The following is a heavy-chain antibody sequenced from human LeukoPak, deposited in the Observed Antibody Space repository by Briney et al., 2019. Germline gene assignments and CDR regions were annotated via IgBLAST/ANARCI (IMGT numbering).Heavy chain of an antibody. J-gene: IGHJ4*02. CDR3: ARETRDYYDSSGYYYYFDY. D-gene: IGHD3-22*01. CDR1: GFTFSSYG. CDR2: IWYDGSNK. V-gene: IGHV3-33*01. Sequence: GGSLRLSCAASGFTFSSYGMHWVRQAPGKGLEWVAVIWYDGSNKYYADSVKGRFTISRDNSKNTLYLQMNSLRAEDTAVYYCARETRDYYDSSGYYYYFDYWGQGTLVTVSS.